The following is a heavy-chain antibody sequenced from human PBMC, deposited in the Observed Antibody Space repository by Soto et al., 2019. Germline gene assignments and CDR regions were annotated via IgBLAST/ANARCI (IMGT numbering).Heavy chain of an antibody. V-gene: IGHV3-66*01. CDR1: GFTVSNNY. J-gene: IGHJ4*02. CDR2: IYSRGDT. CDR3: ARCPTFDRSNWPLNIVY. D-gene: IGHD1-1*01. Sequence: GGSLRLSCAASGFTVSNNYMSWVRQAPGQGLEWVSVIYSRGDTYYADSVKGRFTISRDSSKNTLYLQMNSLRAEDTATYYCARCPTFDRSNWPLNIVYWGPGILVTVFS.